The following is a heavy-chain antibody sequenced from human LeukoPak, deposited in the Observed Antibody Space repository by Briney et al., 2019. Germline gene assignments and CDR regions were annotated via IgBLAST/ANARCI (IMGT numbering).Heavy chain of an antibody. CDR2: IYSGGNT. J-gene: IGHJ5*02. CDR1: GLTVSRNY. Sequence: GGSLRLSCAASGLTVSRNYMTWLRQAPGKGLEWASVIYSGGNTYYADSVKGRFSISRDNSKNTVYLQMNSLRVEDTAVYYCARLVTGTTVINSGWFDPWGQGTLVTVSS. CDR3: ARLVTGTTVINSGWFDP. D-gene: IGHD4-17*01. V-gene: IGHV3-66*04.